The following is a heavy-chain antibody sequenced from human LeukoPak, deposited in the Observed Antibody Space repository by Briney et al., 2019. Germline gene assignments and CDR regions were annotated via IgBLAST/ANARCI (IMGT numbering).Heavy chain of an antibody. Sequence: GGSLRLSCATSGFLFSYYDMHWVRQAPGKGLEWVALISNDAANRYYADSVKGRFTISRDSSKNTLYLQMNSLRPEDTAVYYCAKAFVGFCRGVSCRYYDPWGQGTLVTVSS. CDR2: ISNDAANR. CDR1: GFLFSYYD. V-gene: IGHV3-30*18. D-gene: IGHD2-15*01. J-gene: IGHJ5*02. CDR3: AKAFVGFCRGVSCRYYDP.